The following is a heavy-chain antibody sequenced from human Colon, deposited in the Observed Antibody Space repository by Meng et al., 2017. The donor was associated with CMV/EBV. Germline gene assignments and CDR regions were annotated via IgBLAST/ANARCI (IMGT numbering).Heavy chain of an antibody. CDR3: ARGRIGVTGPSPGPDF. V-gene: IGHV1-2*02. CDR2: INPKTGGR. D-gene: IGHD6-19*01. Sequence: VSCKASGYTFTDYYIHWVRQAPGQGLEWLGWINPKTGGRNVGEKFQGRVTVTRDTSINTAYMEMSSLRFDDTAIYYCARGRIGVTGPSPGPDFWGQGALVTVSS. CDR1: GYTFTDYY. J-gene: IGHJ4*02.